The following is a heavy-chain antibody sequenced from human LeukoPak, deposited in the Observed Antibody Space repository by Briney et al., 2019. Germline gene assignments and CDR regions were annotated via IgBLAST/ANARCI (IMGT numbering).Heavy chain of an antibody. V-gene: IGHV1-18*01. CDR2: ISAYNGNT. CDR1: GYTFTSYG. Sequence: ASVKVSCKASGYTFTSYGISWVGQAPGQGLEWMGWISAYNGNTNYAQKLQGRVTMTTDTSTSTAYMELRSLRSDDTAVYYCARDGRSGRYCSSTSCSVFDYWGQGTLVTVSS. J-gene: IGHJ4*02. CDR3: ARDGRSGRYCSSTSCSVFDY. D-gene: IGHD2-2*01.